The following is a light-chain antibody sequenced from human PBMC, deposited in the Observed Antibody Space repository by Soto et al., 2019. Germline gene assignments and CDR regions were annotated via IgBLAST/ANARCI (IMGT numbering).Light chain of an antibody. Sequence: ETVLTQSPGTLSLSPGERATVSSRPGGSVRNSYVAWYQQKPGQAHRLLIYGASSRATGIPDRFSGSGSGTDFTLTISRLEPEDFAVYYCQQYGSSPITVGQGTRLEIK. V-gene: IGKV3-20*01. CDR2: GAS. CDR1: GSVRNSY. J-gene: IGKJ5*01. CDR3: QQYGSSPIT.